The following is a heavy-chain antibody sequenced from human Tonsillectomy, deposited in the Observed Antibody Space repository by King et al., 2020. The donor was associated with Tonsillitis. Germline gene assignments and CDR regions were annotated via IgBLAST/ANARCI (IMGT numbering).Heavy chain of an antibody. CDR2: LYYDGRVD. CDR3: ARLMGTSATTGSAMDV. Sequence: VQLVESGGGVVQPGESLRLSCAASGFTLSNHIMYWVRQPPGKGLEWLALLYYDGRVDSYTESVKGRFSISRDTSKNMLHLQMNSLRAEDSAVYYCARLMGTSATTGSAMDVWGQGTTVTVSS. V-gene: IGHV3-30*03. D-gene: IGHD2-8*01. CDR1: GFTLSNHI. J-gene: IGHJ6*02.